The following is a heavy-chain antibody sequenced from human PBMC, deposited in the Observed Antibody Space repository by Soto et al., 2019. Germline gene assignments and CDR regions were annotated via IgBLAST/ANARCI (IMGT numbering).Heavy chain of an antibody. V-gene: IGHV1-69*13. Sequence: GASVKVSCKASGGTFSSYAISWVRQAPGQGLEWMGGIIPIFGTANYAQKFQGRVTITADESTSTAYMELSSLRSEDTAVYYCARRRLRYCTNGVCAYYFDYWGQGTLVTVSS. D-gene: IGHD2-8*01. J-gene: IGHJ4*02. CDR2: IIPIFGTA. CDR1: GGTFSSYA. CDR3: ARRRLRYCTNGVCAYYFDY.